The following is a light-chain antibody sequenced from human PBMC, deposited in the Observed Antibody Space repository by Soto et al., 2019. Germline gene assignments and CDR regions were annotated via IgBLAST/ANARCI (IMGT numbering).Light chain of an antibody. CDR1: HRVSPTS. J-gene: IGKJ1*01. V-gene: IGKV3-20*01. CDR3: QQYATSPRT. CDR2: GAS. Sequence: EIVLTLSLTTLTLSPGERAPLYCRSSHRVSPTSLAWYQQRPGQAPRPLIYGASSRDTGTPDRFSGSGSGTDFTLIISNLEPEDFAVYYCQQYATSPRTFGQGTNVDIK.